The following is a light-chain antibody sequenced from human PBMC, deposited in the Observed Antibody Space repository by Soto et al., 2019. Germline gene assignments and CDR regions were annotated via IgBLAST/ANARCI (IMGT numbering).Light chain of an antibody. V-gene: IGLV2-14*01. CDR1: SSDVGNYNY. CDR2: EVN. CDR3: TSYTSYSTYV. Sequence: QSALTQPASVSGSPGQSITISCTGTSSDVGNYNYVSWYQQHPGKAPKLMIYEVNNRPSGVSYRFSGSKSGNTASLTISGXXXXXXXDYYCTSYTSYSTYVFGTGTKVTV. J-gene: IGLJ1*01.